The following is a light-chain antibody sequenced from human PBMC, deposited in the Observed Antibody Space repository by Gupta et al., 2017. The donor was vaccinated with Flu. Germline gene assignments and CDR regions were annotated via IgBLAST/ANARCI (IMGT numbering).Light chain of an antibody. Sequence: SSELTQDPAVSVALGQTVRIKCQGDSLRSYYAIWYQQKPGQAPVLVIYAKNNRPSGIPDRFSGSSSGNTASLTITGAQAEDEADYYCNSRDSSDNHQAVFGGGTKLTVL. CDR3: NSRDSSDNHQAV. CDR2: AKN. J-gene: IGLJ2*01. V-gene: IGLV3-19*01. CDR1: SLRSYY.